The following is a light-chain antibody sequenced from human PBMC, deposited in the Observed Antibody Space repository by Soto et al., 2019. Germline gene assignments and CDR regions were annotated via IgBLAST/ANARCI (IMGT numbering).Light chain of an antibody. J-gene: IGLJ3*02. Sequence: QSVLTQPPSVSGAPGQRVTISCTGSRSNIGASSDVHWYQQLPGTAPKLLIYGNSNRPSGVPDRFSGSKSGTSASLAITGLQAEDEADYYCQSYDSSLSGWVFGGGTKVTVL. V-gene: IGLV1-40*01. CDR1: RSNIGASSD. CDR2: GNS. CDR3: QSYDSSLSGWV.